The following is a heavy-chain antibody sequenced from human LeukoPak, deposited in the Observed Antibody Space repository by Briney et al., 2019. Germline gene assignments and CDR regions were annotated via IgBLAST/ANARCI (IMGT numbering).Heavy chain of an antibody. CDR3: ARTARLYDY. V-gene: IGHV3-21*05. CDR1: GFTFSSYA. CDR2: ISGSGSDI. J-gene: IGHJ4*02. D-gene: IGHD4/OR15-4a*01. Sequence: GGSLRLSCAASGFTFSSYAMSWVRQAPERGLECISYISGSGSDINYADSVKGRFTISRDNAKNSVYLQMNSLRVEDTAIYYCARTARLYDYWGQGTQVTVSS.